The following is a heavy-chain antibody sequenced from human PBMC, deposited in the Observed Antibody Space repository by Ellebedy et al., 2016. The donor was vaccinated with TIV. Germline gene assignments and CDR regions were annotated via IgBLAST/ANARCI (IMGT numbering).Heavy chain of an antibody. CDR3: AKSPLATAVTANWFDP. Sequence: GGSLRLSXATSGFSFHDYAMHWVRQAPGKGLEWVSLIIWDGSRTYYADSVKGRFSISRDNNKDTLYLQMHSLRAEDTALYYCAKSPLATAVTANWFDPWGQGTLVTVSS. D-gene: IGHD4-17*01. CDR2: IIWDGSRT. CDR1: GFSFHDYA. V-gene: IGHV3-43D*03. J-gene: IGHJ5*02.